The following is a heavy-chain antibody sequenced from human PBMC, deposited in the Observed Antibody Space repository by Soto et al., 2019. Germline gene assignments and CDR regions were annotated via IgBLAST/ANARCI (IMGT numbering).Heavy chain of an antibody. D-gene: IGHD2-15*01. CDR2: INHSGST. J-gene: IGHJ6*03. V-gene: IGHV4-34*01. CDR1: GGSFSGYY. CDR3: ARGGYCSGGSCYARRPPQWYYYYMDV. Sequence: PSETLSLTCAVYGGSFSGYYWSWIRQPPGKGLEWIGEINHSGSTNYNPSLKSRVTISVDTSKNQFSLKLSSVTAADTAVYYCARGGYCSGGSCYARRPPQWYYYYMDVWGKGTTVTV.